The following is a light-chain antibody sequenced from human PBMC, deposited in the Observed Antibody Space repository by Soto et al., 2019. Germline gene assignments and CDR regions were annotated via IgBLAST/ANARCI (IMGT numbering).Light chain of an antibody. Sequence: DIQMTQSPSSLSASVGDRVTISCRASQSISFYLNWYRQKPGKAPKLLVYTASNVQSGVPSRISGSGSSTDFSLTIRALRPDDFATYYCLQLNRYPLTFGGGTKVDIK. CDR3: LQLNRYPLT. V-gene: IGKV1-17*01. CDR1: QSISFY. J-gene: IGKJ4*01. CDR2: TAS.